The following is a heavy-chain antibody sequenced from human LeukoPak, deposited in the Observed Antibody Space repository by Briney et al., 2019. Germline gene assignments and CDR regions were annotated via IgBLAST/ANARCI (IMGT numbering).Heavy chain of an antibody. CDR3: ARDLGTGSAYTNRFDL. J-gene: IGHJ5*02. CDR2: IGITGTT. V-gene: IGHV3-13*01. D-gene: IGHD3-22*01. CDR1: GFTFSTYD. Sequence: PGGSLRLSCAASGFTFSTYDMHWVRQVTGKGLEWVSAIGITGTTYYLASVKGRFTISKENAKNSFYLQMNSLRAGDTAVYYCARDLGTGSAYTNRFDLWGQGTLVTVSS.